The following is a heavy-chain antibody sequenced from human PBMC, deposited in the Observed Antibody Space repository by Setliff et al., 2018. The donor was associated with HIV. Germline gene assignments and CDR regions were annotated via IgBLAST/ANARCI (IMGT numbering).Heavy chain of an antibody. D-gene: IGHD4-4*01. J-gene: IGHJ6*03. Sequence: ASVKVSCKASGYTFTSYAMNWVRQAPGQGLEWMGWINTDTGNPTYAQGFTGRFVFSLDTSVSTAYLQISSLKAEDTAVYYCARMATVYYYYMDVWGKGTTVTVSS. V-gene: IGHV7-4-1*02. CDR3: ARMATVYYYYMDV. CDR1: GYTFTSYA. CDR2: INTDTGNP.